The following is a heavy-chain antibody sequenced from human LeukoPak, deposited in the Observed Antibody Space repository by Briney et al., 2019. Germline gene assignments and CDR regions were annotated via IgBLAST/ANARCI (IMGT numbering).Heavy chain of an antibody. J-gene: IGHJ4*02. CDR2: IAHDGTT. CDR3: TRGSRPFCPFGY. Sequence: ASETLSLTCGVSGGPIDITNYWSWVRQAPGKGLEWNGEIAHDGTTNYNLSLRSRVAMSLDRANNQFSLSLTSVTAADTAIYYCTRGSRPFCPFGYWGQGVLVTVSS. D-gene: IGHD3-16*01. V-gene: IGHV4-4*02. CDR1: GGPIDITNY.